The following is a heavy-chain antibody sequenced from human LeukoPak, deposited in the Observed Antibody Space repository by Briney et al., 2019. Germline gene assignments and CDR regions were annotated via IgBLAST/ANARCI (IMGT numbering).Heavy chain of an antibody. CDR1: GVTSSSYK. CDR2: ISSSGSTI. CDR3: ASSEWELPLYWMDV. J-gene: IGHJ6*02. Sequence: GGSPRLSCAPSGVTSSSYKINWVRQAPGKGLGWVSYISSSGSTIYYADSVKGRFTISRDNAKNSLYLQMNSLRAEDTAVYYCASSEWELPLYWMDVWGQGTTVTVSS. D-gene: IGHD1-26*01. V-gene: IGHV3-48*03.